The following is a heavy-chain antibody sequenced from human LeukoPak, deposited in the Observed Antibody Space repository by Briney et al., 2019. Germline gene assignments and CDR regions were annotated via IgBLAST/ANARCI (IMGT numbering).Heavy chain of an antibody. Sequence: GASVKVSCKVSGYTVTDISMHWVRQAPGQGLEWMGDFNPEDVETIYARNFQGRLTVTEDTSTDTAYMELSSLRAEDTSMYYCATEIVGYGDVHYCDSWGQGTLVTVSS. J-gene: IGHJ4*02. D-gene: IGHD4-17*01. CDR2: FNPEDVET. CDR1: GYTVTDIS. CDR3: ATEIVGYGDVHYCDS. V-gene: IGHV1-24*01.